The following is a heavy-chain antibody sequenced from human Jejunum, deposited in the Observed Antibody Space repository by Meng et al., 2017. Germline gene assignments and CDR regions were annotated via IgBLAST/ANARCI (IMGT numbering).Heavy chain of an antibody. J-gene: IGHJ4*02. Sequence: GGSLRLSCSASGFTFSGFAMSWVRQPPGKGLEWVSLISGSGGTTYYADSVKGRFTISRDSSKKMLSLQMNSLRAEDTALYYCSKDDIGTYGRFDFWGQGTLVTVSS. V-gene: IGHV3-23*01. CDR2: ISGSGGTT. D-gene: IGHD4-17*01. CDR3: SKDDIGTYGRFDF. CDR1: GFTFSGFA.